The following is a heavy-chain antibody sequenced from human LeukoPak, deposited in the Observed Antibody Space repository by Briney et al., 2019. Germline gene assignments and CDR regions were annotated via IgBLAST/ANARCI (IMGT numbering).Heavy chain of an antibody. D-gene: IGHD4-17*01. CDR1: GYTFTGNY. V-gene: IGHV1-2*02. CDR2: INPNSGGT. Sequence: GASVKVSCKASGYTFTGNYMHWVRQAPGQGLEWMGWINPNSGGTNYAQKFQGRVTMTRDTSISIVYMEVSRLRSDDTAVYYCARVDYGDYKTGYWGQGTLVTVSS. CDR3: ARVDYGDYKTGY. J-gene: IGHJ4*02.